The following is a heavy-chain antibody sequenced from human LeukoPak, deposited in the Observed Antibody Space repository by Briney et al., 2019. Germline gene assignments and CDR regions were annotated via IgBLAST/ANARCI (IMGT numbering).Heavy chain of an antibody. Sequence: SETLSLTCTVSGGSISSYYWSWIRQPPGKGLEWIGYFYYSGNTNYNPSLKSRVTISVDTSKNQFSLKLSSVTAADTAVYYCARGNYYDKDFDYWGQGTLVTVSS. CDR1: GGSISSYY. V-gene: IGHV4-59*01. D-gene: IGHD3-22*01. CDR2: FYYSGNT. CDR3: ARGNYYDKDFDY. J-gene: IGHJ4*02.